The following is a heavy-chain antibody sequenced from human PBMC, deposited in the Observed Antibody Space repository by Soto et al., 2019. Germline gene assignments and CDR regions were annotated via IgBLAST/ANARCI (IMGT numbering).Heavy chain of an antibody. J-gene: IGHJ4*02. CDR2: INGRGNYI. CDR3: AREDGIVGDNSAFDH. CDR1: GFTFSTYN. V-gene: IGHV3-21*01. Sequence: EVQLVESGGGLVKPGGSLRLSCAASGFTFSTYNMNWVRQAPGKGLEWVSSINGRGNYIYYEDSVKGRFTISRDNAKKSLYLQMNSLRAEDTAVYYCAREDGIVGDNSAFDHWGRGTLVTVSS. D-gene: IGHD1-26*01.